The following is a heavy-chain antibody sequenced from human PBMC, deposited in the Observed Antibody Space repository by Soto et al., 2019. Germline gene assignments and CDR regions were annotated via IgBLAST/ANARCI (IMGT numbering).Heavy chain of an antibody. J-gene: IGHJ4*02. CDR1: GLTFSGSA. D-gene: IGHD3-10*01. CDR3: SSWGSGQTNDD. Sequence: EVQVVESGGGLVQPGGSLKLSCADSGLTFSGSAMHWVRQASGKGLEWVGRIRSKANSYATAYAASVKGRFTISRDDSKSTAYLQMNSLKTEETAVDYCSSWGSGQTNDDWGQGTLVTVSS. V-gene: IGHV3-73*02. CDR2: IRSKANSYAT.